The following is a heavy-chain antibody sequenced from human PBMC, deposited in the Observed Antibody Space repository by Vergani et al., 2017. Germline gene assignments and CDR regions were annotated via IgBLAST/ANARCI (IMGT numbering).Heavy chain of an antibody. V-gene: IGHV1-69*13. CDR1: VGTFSSYA. J-gene: IGHJ5*02. CDR3: ARDNPHYDILTGYYRALLNWFDP. D-gene: IGHD3-9*01. Sequence: QVQLVQSGAEVKKPGSSVKLSCKASVGTFSSYAISWVRQAPGQGLEWMGRIIPIFGTANYAQKFQGRVTITADEYTSTAYMELSSLRSEDTAVYYCARDNPHYDILTGYYRALLNWFDPWGQGTLVTVSS. CDR2: IIPIFGTA.